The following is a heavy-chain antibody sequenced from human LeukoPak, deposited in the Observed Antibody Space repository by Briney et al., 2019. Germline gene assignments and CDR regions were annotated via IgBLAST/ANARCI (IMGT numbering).Heavy chain of an antibody. CDR3: ARSPYSSGYYFASDY. J-gene: IGHJ4*02. V-gene: IGHV5-51*01. CDR2: IYPGDSDT. Sequence: GESLKISCRDSGYSFTNYWIGWVRQMPGKGLEWMGIIYPGDSDTRYSPSFQGQVTISADKSISTAYLQWSSLKASDTAMYYCARSPYSSGYYFASDYWGQGTLVTVSS. CDR1: GYSFTNYW. D-gene: IGHD3-3*01.